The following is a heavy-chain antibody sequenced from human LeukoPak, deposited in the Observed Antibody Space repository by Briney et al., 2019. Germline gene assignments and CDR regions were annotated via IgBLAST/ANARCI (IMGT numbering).Heavy chain of an antibody. Sequence: PGGSLRLSCAASGFTFSSYSMNWVRQAPGKGLEWVSSISSSSSYIYYADSVKGRFTISRDNAKNSLYLQMNSLRAEDTTVYYCARGYYGSGSYFYYWGQGTLVTVSS. CDR2: ISSSSSYI. V-gene: IGHV3-21*01. D-gene: IGHD3-10*01. CDR1: GFTFSSYS. J-gene: IGHJ4*02. CDR3: ARGYYGSGSYFYY.